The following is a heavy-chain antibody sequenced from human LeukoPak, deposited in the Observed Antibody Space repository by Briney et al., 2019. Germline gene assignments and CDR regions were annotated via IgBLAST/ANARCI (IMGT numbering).Heavy chain of an antibody. CDR2: ISYDGSNK. CDR1: GFTFSIYG. D-gene: IGHD5-18*01. Sequence: GRSLRLSCAASGFTFSIYGMHWVRQAPGKGLEWLAVISYDGSNKYYADSVKGRFTISRDDSKNTLYLQMNSLRAEDTAVYYCAKDSGAVRGYSYDSPGYFDYWGQGTLVTVSS. V-gene: IGHV3-30*18. CDR3: AKDSGAVRGYSYDSPGYFDY. J-gene: IGHJ4*02.